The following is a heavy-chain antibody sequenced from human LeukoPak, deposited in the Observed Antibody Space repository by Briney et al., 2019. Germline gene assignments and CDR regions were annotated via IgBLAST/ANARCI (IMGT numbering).Heavy chain of an antibody. D-gene: IGHD1-26*01. V-gene: IGHV4-59*01. CDR2: IYYSGST. Sequence: PSETLSLTCTVSGGSISSYYWSWIRQPPGKGLEWIGYIYYSGSTNYNPSLKSRVTISVDTSKNQFSLKLSSVTAADTAVYYCARDLRVGATYYFDYWGQGTLVTVSS. CDR3: ARDLRVGATYYFDY. J-gene: IGHJ4*02. CDR1: GGSISSYY.